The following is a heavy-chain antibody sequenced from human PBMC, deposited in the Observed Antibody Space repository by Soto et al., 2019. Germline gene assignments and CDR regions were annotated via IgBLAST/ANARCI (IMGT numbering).Heavy chain of an antibody. CDR3: ARENLRDPPDAFDI. CDR2: IWYDGSNK. Sequence: QVQLVESGGGVVQPGRSLRLSCAASGFTFSSYGMHWVRQAPGKGLEWVAVIWYDGSNKYYADSVKGRFTISRDNSKNTLYLQMNSQRAEDTAVYYCARENLRDPPDAFDIWGQGTMVTVSS. CDR1: GFTFSSYG. V-gene: IGHV3-33*01. J-gene: IGHJ3*02.